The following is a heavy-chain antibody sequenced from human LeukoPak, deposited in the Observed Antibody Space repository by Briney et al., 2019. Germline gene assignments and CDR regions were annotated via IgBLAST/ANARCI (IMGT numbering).Heavy chain of an antibody. Sequence: GGSLRLSCAASGFTFSSYAMSWVRQAPGKGLEWVSAISGSGGSTYYADSVKGRFTISRDNSKNTLYLQMNSLRAEDTGVYYCAKVEAAAPRSYFDYWGQGTLVTVSS. CDR2: ISGSGGST. CDR3: AKVEAAAPRSYFDY. D-gene: IGHD6-13*01. V-gene: IGHV3-23*01. CDR1: GFTFSSYA. J-gene: IGHJ4*02.